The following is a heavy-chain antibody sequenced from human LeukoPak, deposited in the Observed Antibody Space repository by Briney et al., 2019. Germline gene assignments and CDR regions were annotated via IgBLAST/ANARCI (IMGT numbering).Heavy chain of an antibody. D-gene: IGHD2-8*01. J-gene: IGHJ4*02. CDR1: GYTFTGYY. CDR3: ATDRDGYCTNGVCYFDY. Sequence: ASVKVSCKASGYTFTGYYMHWVRQAPGQGLEWMGWINPNSGATNYAQRFQGRVTMTRDTSISTAYMDLSRLRYDDTAAYYCATDRDGYCTNGVCYFDYWGQGTLVTVSS. V-gene: IGHV1-2*02. CDR2: INPNSGAT.